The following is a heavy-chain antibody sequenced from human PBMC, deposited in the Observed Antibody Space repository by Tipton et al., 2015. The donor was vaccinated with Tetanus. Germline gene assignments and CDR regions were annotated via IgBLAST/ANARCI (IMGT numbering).Heavy chain of an antibody. J-gene: IGHJ5*02. CDR1: GFTFNTYW. CDR2: IKYDESEK. CDR3: ARGMPFDP. Sequence: GSLRLSCAASGFTFNTYWMSWARQAPGKGLEWVANIKYDESEKYYVDSVKGRFTISRDNAKNSLYLQMNSLRVDDTAVYYCARGMPFDPWGQGTLVTVSS. V-gene: IGHV3-7*01. D-gene: IGHD2-2*01.